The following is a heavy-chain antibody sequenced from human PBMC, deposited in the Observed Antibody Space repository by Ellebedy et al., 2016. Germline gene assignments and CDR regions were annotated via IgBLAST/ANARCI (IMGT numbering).Heavy chain of an antibody. CDR2: ISAGGDIT. D-gene: IGHD4-17*01. CDR1: GFTFRNFF. CDR3: YYGHYSGS. Sequence: GESLKISCLASGFTFRNFFMSWVRQAPGGGLEWVSTISAGGDITFSADSVKGRFTISRDNSRNTLYLQMNSRRAEDTAVYYCYYGHYSGSWGQGTLVTVSS. J-gene: IGHJ4*02. V-gene: IGHV3-23*01.